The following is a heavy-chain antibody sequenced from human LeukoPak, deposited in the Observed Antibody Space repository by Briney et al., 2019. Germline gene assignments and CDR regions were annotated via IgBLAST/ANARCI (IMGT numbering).Heavy chain of an antibody. CDR2: LYSGGAT. Sequence: GSLRLSCAASGFIVNTNYMSWVRQAPGKGPEWVSVLYSGGATYNSDSVKGRFTISRDNSKNMAYLQMNNLRPEDSAVYFCARGNERIVGAYDSFDLWGQGTMVTV. CDR3: ARGNERIVGAYDSFDL. J-gene: IGHJ3*01. CDR1: GFIVNTNY. D-gene: IGHD1-26*01. V-gene: IGHV3-66*02.